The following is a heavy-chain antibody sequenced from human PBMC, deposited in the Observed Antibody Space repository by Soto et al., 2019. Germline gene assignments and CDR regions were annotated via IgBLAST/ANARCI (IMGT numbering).Heavy chain of an antibody. CDR1: GFTFSSYA. V-gene: IGHV3-30-3*01. D-gene: IGHD3-3*01. J-gene: IGHJ4*02. CDR3: ATTTTGSYYDFCNY. Sequence: QVQLVESGGGVVQPGRSLRLSCAASGFTFSSYAMHWVRQAPGKGLEWVAVISYDGSNKYYADSVKGRFTISRDNSKNTLYLQMYSLRAEDTAVYYCATTTTGSYYDFCNYWGQGTLVTVSS. CDR2: ISYDGSNK.